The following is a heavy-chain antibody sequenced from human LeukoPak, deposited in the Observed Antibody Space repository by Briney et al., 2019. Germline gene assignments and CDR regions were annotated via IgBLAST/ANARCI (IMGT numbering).Heavy chain of an antibody. CDR2: ISGSGGST. V-gene: IGHV3-23*01. Sequence: PGGSLRLSCAASGFTFSSYAMSWVRQAPGEGLEWVSAISGSGGSTYYADSVKGRFTISRDNSKNTLYLQMNSLRAEDTAVYYCAKDPGLPPGYYYYGMDVWGQGTTVTVSS. J-gene: IGHJ6*02. CDR1: GFTFSSYA. CDR3: AKDPGLPPGYYYYGMDV.